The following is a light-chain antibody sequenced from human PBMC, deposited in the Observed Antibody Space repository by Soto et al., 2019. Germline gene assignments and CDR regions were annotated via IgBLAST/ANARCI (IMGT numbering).Light chain of an antibody. CDR2: GAS. J-gene: IGKJ5*01. CDR3: QKYGSHLGIT. CDR1: QSVSSSY. V-gene: IGKV3-20*01. Sequence: ETVLTQSPGTLSLSPGERATLSCRASQSVSSSYLAWYQQKPGQAPRLLIYGASSRATGIPDRFSGSGSGTYFTITISRLEPEDFAVYYCQKYGSHLGITFGQGTRLEIK.